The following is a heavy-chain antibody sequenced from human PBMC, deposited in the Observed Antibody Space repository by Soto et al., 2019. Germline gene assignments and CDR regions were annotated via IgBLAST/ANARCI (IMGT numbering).Heavy chain of an antibody. V-gene: IGHV2-5*02. D-gene: IGHD3-10*01. CDR2: TYWDDYK. Sequence: QITLKESGPTLVRPTQTLTLTCTFCGFSLSSSGVGVGWIRQPPGKALEWLALTYWDDYKRYSPSLKSRLTITEDTSKNQVVLTLTKLDTVDTATYYCARRGWTTYYSPCFDYWGQGNLVTLSS. J-gene: IGHJ4*02. CDR1: GFSLSSSGVG. CDR3: ARRGWTTYYSPCFDY.